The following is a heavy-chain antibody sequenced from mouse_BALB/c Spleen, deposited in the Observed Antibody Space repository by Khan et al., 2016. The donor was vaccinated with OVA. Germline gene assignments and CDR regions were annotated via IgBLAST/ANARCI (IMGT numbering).Heavy chain of an antibody. Sequence: QIQLVQSGPELKKPGETVKISCKASGYTFTNYGMNWVKQAPGKGLKWMGWINTYTGEPTYIDDFKGRFAFSLETSASTAYLQINNLKNEDMATYFCARGASYWYFDVWGAGTTVTVSS. J-gene: IGHJ1*01. CDR2: INTYTGEP. V-gene: IGHV9-1*02. CDR3: ARGASYWYFDV. CDR1: GYTFTNYG.